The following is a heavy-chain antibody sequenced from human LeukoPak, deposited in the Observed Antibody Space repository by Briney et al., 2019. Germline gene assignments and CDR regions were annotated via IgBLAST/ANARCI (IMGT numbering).Heavy chain of an antibody. CDR1: GGSISSYY. V-gene: IGHV4-59*08. CDR2: IYYSGST. Sequence: SETLSLTCTVSGGSISSYYWSWIRQPPGKGLELIGFIYYSGSTSYNPSLKSRVTISVDTSKSQFSLKLSSVIAADTAVYYCARRAYSSGFDYIDYWGQETLVTVSS. CDR3: ARRAYSSGFDYIDY. J-gene: IGHJ4*02. D-gene: IGHD6-19*01.